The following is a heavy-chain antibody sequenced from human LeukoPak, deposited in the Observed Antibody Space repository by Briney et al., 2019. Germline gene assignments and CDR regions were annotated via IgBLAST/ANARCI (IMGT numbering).Heavy chain of an antibody. D-gene: IGHD3-22*01. CDR2: ISGSGGST. CDR1: GFTFSSYA. Sequence: GGSLRLSCAASGFTFSSYAMSWVRQAPGKGLEWDSAISGSGGSTYYADSVKGRFTISRDNSKNTLYLQMNSLRAEDTAVYYCAKALRGAYYYDNSGYPWGQGTLVSVSS. CDR3: AKALRGAYYYDNSGYP. V-gene: IGHV3-23*01. J-gene: IGHJ5*02.